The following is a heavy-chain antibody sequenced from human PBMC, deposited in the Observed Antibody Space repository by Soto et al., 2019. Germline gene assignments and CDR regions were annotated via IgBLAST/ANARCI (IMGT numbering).Heavy chain of an antibody. Sequence: GGSLRLSCAAAGFTFSNHAMSWVRQAPGKGLEWVSTISGSGGTIYYADYVKGRFTISRDNSKNALWLQMNSLRAEDTALYCCGKATASIRCHGMDVWDTEPTVAVSS. CDR2: ISGSGGTI. V-gene: IGHV3-23*01. CDR1: GFTFSNHA. D-gene: IGHD4-17*01. J-gene: IGHJ6*04. CDR3: GKATASIRCHGMDV.